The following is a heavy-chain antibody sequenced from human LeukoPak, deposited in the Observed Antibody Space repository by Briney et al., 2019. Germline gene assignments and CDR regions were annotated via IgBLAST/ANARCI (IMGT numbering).Heavy chain of an antibody. J-gene: IGHJ4*02. V-gene: IGHV4-59*01. D-gene: IGHD4-23*01. CDR1: GGSISSYY. CDR3: ARRLDYGGNPLDY. Sequence: PSETLSLTCTVSGGSISSYYWSWIRQPPGKVLEWIGYIYYSGSTNYNPSLKSRVTISVDTSKNQFSLKLSSVTAADTAVYYCARRLDYGGNPLDYWGQGTLVTVSS. CDR2: IYYSGST.